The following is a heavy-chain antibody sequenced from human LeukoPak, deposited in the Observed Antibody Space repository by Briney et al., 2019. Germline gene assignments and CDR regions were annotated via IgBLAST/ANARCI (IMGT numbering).Heavy chain of an antibody. Sequence: PSETLSLTCTVSGGSISSNYWSWIRQPPGKGLEWIGYVYYSGSTTYNPSLKSRVTISVDTSKKQFSLKLSSVTAADTAVYYCARTGSYNPYVWFDPWGQGTLVTVSS. J-gene: IGHJ5*02. V-gene: IGHV4-59*08. CDR1: GGSISSNY. CDR3: ARTGSYNPYVWFDP. D-gene: IGHD1-14*01. CDR2: VYYSGST.